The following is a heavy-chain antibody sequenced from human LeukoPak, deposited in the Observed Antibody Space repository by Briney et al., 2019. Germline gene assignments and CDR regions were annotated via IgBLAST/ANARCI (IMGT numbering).Heavy chain of an antibody. CDR3: ARDAIYGSGSYYTD. Sequence: GGSLRLSCAASGFTFSSYGMHWVRQAPGKGLEWVAVIRYDGSNKYYADSVKGRFTISRDNSKNTLYLQMNSLRAEDTAVYYCARDAIYGSGSYYTDWGQGTLVTVSS. D-gene: IGHD3-10*01. CDR1: GFTFSSYG. CDR2: IRYDGSNK. V-gene: IGHV3-33*01. J-gene: IGHJ4*02.